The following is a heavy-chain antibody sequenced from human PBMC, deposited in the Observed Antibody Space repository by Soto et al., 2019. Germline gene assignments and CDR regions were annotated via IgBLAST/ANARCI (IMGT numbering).Heavy chain of an antibody. CDR1: GGTFSSYA. J-gene: IGHJ3*02. D-gene: IGHD3-9*01. Sequence: GASVKVSCKASGGTFSSYAISWVRQAPGQGLEWMGGIIPIFGTANYAQKFQGRVTITADESTSTAYMELSSLRSEDTAVYYCARSFDWLLFVGGPQPPGEAFDIWGQGTMVTVSS. CDR3: ARSFDWLLFVGGPQPPGEAFDI. V-gene: IGHV1-69*13. CDR2: IIPIFGTA.